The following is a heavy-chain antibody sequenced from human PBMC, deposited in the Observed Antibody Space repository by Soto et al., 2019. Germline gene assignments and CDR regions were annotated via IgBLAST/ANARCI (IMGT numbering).Heavy chain of an antibody. CDR1: GFSLSTSGVG. Sequence: HITLKESGPTLVEPTQTLTLTCAFSGFSLSTSGVGVGWIRQPPGKALEWLAFIYWDDDKRYSPSLKTRLTIIKDTSINQVVLIMTNIDPVDTATYYCAYRQEYSGSWDSGWFDPWGQGTLVTVSS. CDR3: AYRQEYSGSWDSGWFDP. D-gene: IGHD6-13*01. J-gene: IGHJ5*02. CDR2: IYWDDDK. V-gene: IGHV2-5*02.